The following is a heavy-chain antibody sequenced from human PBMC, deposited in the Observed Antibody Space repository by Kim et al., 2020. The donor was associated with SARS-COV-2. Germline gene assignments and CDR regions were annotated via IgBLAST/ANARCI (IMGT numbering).Heavy chain of an antibody. Sequence: YSNPSLKSRVTASVDASNNQFSLRLSSVTAADTAVYYCAHDSSGYGGFDYWGQGTLVTVSS. V-gene: IGHV4-39*01. CDR3: AHDSSGYGGFDY. D-gene: IGHD3-22*01. J-gene: IGHJ4*02.